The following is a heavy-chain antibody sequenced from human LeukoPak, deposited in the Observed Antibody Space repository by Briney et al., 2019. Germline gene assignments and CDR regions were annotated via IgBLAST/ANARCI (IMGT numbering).Heavy chain of an antibody. V-gene: IGHV3-23*01. D-gene: IGHD1-26*01. J-gene: IGHJ4*02. CDR2: ISSGGKT. CDR3: ANHRVGASNPLDS. Sequence: GGSLRLSCAASGFAFSSFAMSWVRQAPGKGLEWVSAISSGGKTYYADSVKGRSTISRDNSKNTLYLQMHSLRAEDTAIYYCANHRVGASNPLDSWGQGTQVTVSS. CDR1: GFAFSSFA.